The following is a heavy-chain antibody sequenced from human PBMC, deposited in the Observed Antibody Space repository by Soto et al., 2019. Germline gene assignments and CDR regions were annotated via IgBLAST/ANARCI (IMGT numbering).Heavy chain of an antibody. D-gene: IGHD3-10*01. CDR2: IYPGDSDT. V-gene: IGHV5-51*01. CDR3: ATAYFTSTIDY. Sequence: PGESLNISCKASGYDFTSIWSAWVRHMPGKGLEFMGIIYPGDSDTKYSPSFQGQVTISADKSISTAYLQWSSLKASDTAMYYCATAYFTSTIDYWGQGTLVTVSS. J-gene: IGHJ4*02. CDR1: GYDFTSIW.